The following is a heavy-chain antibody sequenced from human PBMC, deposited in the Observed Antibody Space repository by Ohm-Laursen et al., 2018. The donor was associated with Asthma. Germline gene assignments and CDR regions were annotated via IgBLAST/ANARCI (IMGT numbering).Heavy chain of an antibody. Sequence: SLRLSCTASGFAFSSYGMHWVRQAPGKGLEWVAVIWYDGSNKYYADSVKGRFTISRDNSKNTLYLQMNSLRAEDTAVYYCASSLDHGGFGYWGQGTLVTVSS. CDR2: IWYDGSNK. CDR1: GFAFSSYG. J-gene: IGHJ4*02. V-gene: IGHV3-33*01. CDR3: ASSLDHGGFGY. D-gene: IGHD1-1*01.